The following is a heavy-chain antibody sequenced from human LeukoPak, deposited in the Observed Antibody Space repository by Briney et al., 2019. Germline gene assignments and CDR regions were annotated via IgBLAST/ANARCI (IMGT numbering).Heavy chain of an antibody. J-gene: IGHJ6*03. CDR1: GYTFTSYA. CDR2: INTNTGNP. V-gene: IGHV7-4-1*02. D-gene: IGHD6-19*01. CDR3: ARVQKQWLISGDYYYYYYMDV. Sequence: ASVKVSCKASGYTFTSYAMNWVRQAPGQGLEWMGWINTNTGNPTYAQGFTGRFVFSLDTSVSTAYLQISSLKAEDTAVYYCARVQKQWLISGDYYYYYYMDVWGKGTTVTVSS.